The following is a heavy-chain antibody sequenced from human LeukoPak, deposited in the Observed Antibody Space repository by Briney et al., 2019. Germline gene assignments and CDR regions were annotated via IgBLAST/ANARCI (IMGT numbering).Heavy chain of an antibody. J-gene: IGHJ6*02. CDR2: IIPILGIA. V-gene: IGHV1-69*04. D-gene: IGHD4-17*01. Sequence: GASVKVSCKASGGTFSSYAISWVRQAPGQGLEWMGRIIPILGIANYAQKFQGRVTITADKSTNTAYMGLSSLRSEDTAVYYCARYGDYSLGGMDVWGQGTTVTVSS. CDR1: GGTFSSYA. CDR3: ARYGDYSLGGMDV.